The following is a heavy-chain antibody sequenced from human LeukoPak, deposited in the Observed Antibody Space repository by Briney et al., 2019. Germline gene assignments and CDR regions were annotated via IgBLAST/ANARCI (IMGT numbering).Heavy chain of an antibody. CDR3: ARTPVVAAQDFDY. CDR2: TYYRSKWYN. J-gene: IGHJ4*02. D-gene: IGHD2-15*01. CDR1: GDSFSSNSAA. Sequence: SQTLTLTCALSGDSFSSNSAAWNWIRQSPSRGLEGLVRTYYRSKWYNDYAVSVKSRITINPDTSKNQFSLQLNSVTPEDTAVYYCARTPVVAAQDFDYWGQGTLVTVSS. V-gene: IGHV6-1*01.